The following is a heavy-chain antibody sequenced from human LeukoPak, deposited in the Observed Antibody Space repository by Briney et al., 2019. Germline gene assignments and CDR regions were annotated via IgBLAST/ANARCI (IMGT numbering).Heavy chain of an antibody. CDR2: INPNSGGT. V-gene: IGHV1-2*02. Sequence: ASVKVSCKASGYTFIGYYMHWVRQAPGQGLEWMGWINPNSGGTNSAQKFQGRVTMTRDTSISTAYIELSRLRSDDTAVYYCAKDDYGGNSNSLVIDYWGQGTLVTVSS. CDR1: GYTFIGYY. J-gene: IGHJ4*02. D-gene: IGHD4-23*01. CDR3: AKDDYGGNSNSLVIDY.